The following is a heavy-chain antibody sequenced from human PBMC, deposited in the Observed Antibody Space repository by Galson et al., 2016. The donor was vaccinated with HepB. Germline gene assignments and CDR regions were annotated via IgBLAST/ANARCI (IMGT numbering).Heavy chain of an antibody. CDR2: ISGSGATT. CDR1: GFTFSSYA. CDR3: ATGGQWLLRGPGWFDP. J-gene: IGHJ5*02. V-gene: IGHV3-23*01. D-gene: IGHD6-19*01. Sequence: SLRLSCAASGFTFSSYAMSWVRQAPGKGLEWVSTISGSGATTYVADSVKGRFTMSRDNSKNTLYLQMNSLRVEDTAIYYCATGGQWLLRGPGWFDPWGQGTLVSVSS.